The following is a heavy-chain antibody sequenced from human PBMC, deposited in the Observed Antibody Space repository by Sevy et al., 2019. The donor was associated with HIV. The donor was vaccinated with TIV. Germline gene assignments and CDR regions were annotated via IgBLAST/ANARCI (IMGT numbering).Heavy chain of an antibody. J-gene: IGHJ4*02. CDR3: RYSYGPLDY. Sequence: GGSLRLSCAASGFTFSNAWMSWVRQAPGKGLEWVGRIKSKTDGGPTDYAEPGKGRFTISRDVSKNTLYLQMNSLKTEDTAVYYWRYSYGPLDYWGQGTLVTVSS. D-gene: IGHD5-18*01. CDR1: GFTFSNAW. V-gene: IGHV3-15*01. CDR2: IKSKTDGGPT.